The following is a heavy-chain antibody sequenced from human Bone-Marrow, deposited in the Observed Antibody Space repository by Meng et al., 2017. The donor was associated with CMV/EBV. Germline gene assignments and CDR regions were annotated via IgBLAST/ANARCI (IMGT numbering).Heavy chain of an antibody. J-gene: IGHJ6*02. CDR2: TYYRSKWYD. D-gene: IGHD3-22*01. Sequence: SCAISGDSVSSNSAAWNWIRQSPSRGLEWLGRTYYRSKWYDDYAMAVKSRITINPDTSKNQFSLQLNSVTPEDTAVYYCARDYYDSGAYYYTEEYYHGLDVCGQGITVTVSS. V-gene: IGHV6-1*01. CDR3: ARDYYDSGAYYYTEEYYHGLDV. CDR1: GDSVSSNSAA.